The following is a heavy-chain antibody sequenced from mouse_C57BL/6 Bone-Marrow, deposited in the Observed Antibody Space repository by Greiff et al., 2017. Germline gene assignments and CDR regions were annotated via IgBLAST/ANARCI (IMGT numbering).Heavy chain of an antibody. Sequence: VQLQQSGPELVKPGASVKISCKASGYTFTDSYMNWVKQSHGKSLEWIGDINPNNGGTSYNQKFKGKATLTVDKSSSTAYMELRSLTSEDSAVYYCASIGIYYDYWGQGTTLTVSS. V-gene: IGHV1-26*01. CDR2: INPNNGGT. D-gene: IGHD2-14*01. CDR3: ASIGIYYDY. CDR1: GYTFTDSY. J-gene: IGHJ2*01.